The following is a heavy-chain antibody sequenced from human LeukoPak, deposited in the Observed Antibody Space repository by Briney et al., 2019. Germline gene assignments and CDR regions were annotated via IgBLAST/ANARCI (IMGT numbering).Heavy chain of an antibody. J-gene: IGHJ4*02. CDR3: ARARSGFDYDFWSGYPYYFDY. V-gene: IGHV1-46*01. D-gene: IGHD3-3*01. CDR2: INPSGGST. Sequence: ASVKVSCRASGYTFTSYGISWVRQAPGQGLEWMGIINPSGGSTSYAQKFQGRVTMTRATSTSTVYMELSRLRSEDTAVYYCARARSGFDYDFWSGYPYYFDYWGQGTLVTVSS. CDR1: GYTFTSYG.